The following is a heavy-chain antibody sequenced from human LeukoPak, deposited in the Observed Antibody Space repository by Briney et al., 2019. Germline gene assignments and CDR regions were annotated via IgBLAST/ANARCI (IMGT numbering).Heavy chain of an antibody. J-gene: IGHJ3*02. CDR2: INPYSGDT. CDR3: ARDWAYYDFWSGYSHDAFDI. V-gene: IGHV1-2*02. Sequence: ASVKVSCKASGYTFTGYYVHWVRQAPGQGLKWMGWINPYSGDTNYAQNFQGRVTMTRDTSVSTAYMELSRLRSDDTAVYYCARDWAYYDFWSGYSHDAFDIWGQGTMVTVSS. CDR1: GYTFTGYY. D-gene: IGHD3-3*01.